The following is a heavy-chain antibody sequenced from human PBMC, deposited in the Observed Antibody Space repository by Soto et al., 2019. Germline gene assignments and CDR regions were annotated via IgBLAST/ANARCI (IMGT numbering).Heavy chain of an antibody. D-gene: IGHD1-20*01. CDR3: ARGRTLITGTSLDY. V-gene: IGHV4-4*07. J-gene: IGHJ4*02. Sequence: QVQLQESGPGLVKPSETLSLTCPFSGGSISSYYWSWIRQPAGKGLAWIGRIYTSGSTNYNPSLQSLVTMSVDTSKTQFSLKLSSVTAADTAVYYCARGRTLITGTSLDYSGQGTLVTVSS. CDR1: GGSISSYY. CDR2: IYTSGST.